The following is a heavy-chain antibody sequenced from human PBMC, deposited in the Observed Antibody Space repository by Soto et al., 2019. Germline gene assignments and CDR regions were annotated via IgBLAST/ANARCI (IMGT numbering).Heavy chain of an antibody. CDR3: ARDRRKGSDPAFDI. J-gene: IGHJ3*02. D-gene: IGHD3-16*02. CDR2: IYYSGST. CDR1: GGSISSYY. Sequence: SETLSLTCTVSGGSISSYYWSWIRQPPGKGLEWIGYIYYSGSTNYNPSLKSRVTISVDTSKNQFSLKLSSVTAADTAVYYCARDRRKGSDPAFDIWGQGTMVTVS. V-gene: IGHV4-59*01.